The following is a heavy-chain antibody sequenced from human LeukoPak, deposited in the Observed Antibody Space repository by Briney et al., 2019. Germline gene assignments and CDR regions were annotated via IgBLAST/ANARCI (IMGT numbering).Heavy chain of an antibody. CDR2: ISSRSSHI. Sequence: GGSLRLSCAASGFTFSSYSMNWVRQAPGKGLEWVSSISSRSSHIYYADSVKGRFTISRDNAKNSLDLQMNSLRAEDTAVYYCAREYYYDSSWSNGMDVWGQGTTVTVSS. V-gene: IGHV3-21*01. CDR3: AREYYYDSSWSNGMDV. D-gene: IGHD3-22*01. J-gene: IGHJ6*02. CDR1: GFTFSSYS.